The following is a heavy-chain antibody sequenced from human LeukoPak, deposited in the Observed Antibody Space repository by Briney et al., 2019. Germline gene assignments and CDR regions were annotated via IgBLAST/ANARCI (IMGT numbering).Heavy chain of an antibody. J-gene: IGHJ5*02. D-gene: IGHD6-13*01. V-gene: IGHV5-51*01. CDR1: GYSFTSYW. CDR3: ASSRVPNQNWFDP. CDR2: IYPGDSDT. Sequence: GESLKISCKGSGYSFTSYWIGWVRQMPGKGLEWMGIIYPGDSDTRYSPSFQGQVTISADKSISTAYLQWSSLKASDTAMYYCASSRVPNQNWFDPWGQGTLVTVSS.